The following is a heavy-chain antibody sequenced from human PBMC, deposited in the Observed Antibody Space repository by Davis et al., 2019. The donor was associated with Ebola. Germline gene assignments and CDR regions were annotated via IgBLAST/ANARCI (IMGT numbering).Heavy chain of an antibody. CDR1: GYTFTGYY. CDR3: ARVPGGHIVVVPAALYGMDV. J-gene: IGHJ6*04. Sequence: AASVKVSCKASGYTFTGYYMHWVRQAPGQGLEWMGRINPNSGGTNYAQKFQGRVTMTRDTSISTAYMELSRLRSDDTAVYYCARVPGGHIVVVPAALYGMDVWGKGTTVTVSS. V-gene: IGHV1-2*06. D-gene: IGHD2-2*01. CDR2: INPNSGGT.